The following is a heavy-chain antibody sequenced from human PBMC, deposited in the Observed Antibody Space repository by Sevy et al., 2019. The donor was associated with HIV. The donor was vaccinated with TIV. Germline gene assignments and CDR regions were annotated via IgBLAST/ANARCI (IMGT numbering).Heavy chain of an antibody. CDR1: GGSISSYY. J-gene: IGHJ5*02. V-gene: IGHV4-59*01. CDR2: IYYSGST. Sequence: SETLSLTCTVSGGSISSYYWSWIRQPPGKGLEWIGYIYYSGSTNYNPSLKSRVTISVDTSKNQFSLKLSSVTAVDTAVYYCARGGYYGSGSYYNVPWFDPWGQGTLVTVSS. D-gene: IGHD3-10*01. CDR3: ARGGYYGSGSYYNVPWFDP.